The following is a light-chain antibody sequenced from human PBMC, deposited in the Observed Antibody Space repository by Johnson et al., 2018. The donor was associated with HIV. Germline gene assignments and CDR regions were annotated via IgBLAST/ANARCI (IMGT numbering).Light chain of an antibody. CDR2: DNN. CDR1: SSNIGNNY. J-gene: IGLJ1*01. V-gene: IGLV1-51*01. CDR3: GTWDSVHYV. Sequence: QSILTQPPSVSAAPGQKVTISCSGSSSNIGNNYVSWYQQLPGTAPKLLIYDNNKRPSGIPDRFSGSKSGTSATLGITGLQTGDEADYYCGTWDSVHYVFGTGTKVTFL.